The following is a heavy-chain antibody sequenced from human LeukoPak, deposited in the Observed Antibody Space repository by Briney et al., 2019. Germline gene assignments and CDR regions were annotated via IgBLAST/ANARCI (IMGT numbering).Heavy chain of an antibody. V-gene: IGHV1-2*02. CDR2: INPNSGGT. CDR1: GYTFTSYY. CDR3: ARDPPVVGATFGFDP. Sequence: ASVKVSCKASGYTFTSYYMHWVRQAPGQGLEWMGWINPNSGGTNYAQKFQGRVTMTRDTSISTAYMELSRLRSDDTAVYYCARDPPVVGATFGFDPWGQGTLVTVSS. J-gene: IGHJ5*02. D-gene: IGHD1-26*01.